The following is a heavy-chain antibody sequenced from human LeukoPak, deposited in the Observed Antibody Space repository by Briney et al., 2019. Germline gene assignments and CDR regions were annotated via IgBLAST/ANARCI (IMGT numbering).Heavy chain of an antibody. V-gene: IGHV3-21*01. Sequence: GGSLRLSCEASAFTFSTYSMNWVRQAPGKGLEWDSSISSSSSYIFYADSVKGRFTISRDNAKSSLYLQMNSLRAEDTAVYYCASLTYSEAYWGQGTLVTVSS. CDR1: AFTFSTYS. D-gene: IGHD1-26*01. CDR2: ISSSSSYI. CDR3: ASLTYSEAY. J-gene: IGHJ4*02.